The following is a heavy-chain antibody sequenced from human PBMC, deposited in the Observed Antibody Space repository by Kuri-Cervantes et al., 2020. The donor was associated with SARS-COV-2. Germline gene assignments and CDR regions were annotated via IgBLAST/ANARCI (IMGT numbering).Heavy chain of an antibody. D-gene: IGHD2-21*01. CDR2: ISYDGKNK. J-gene: IGHJ4*02. CDR3: AKDRAGVHDF. V-gene: IGHV3-30*18. Sequence: GESLKISCAASGFTFSSYAMSWVRQAPGKGLEWVTFISYDGKNKKCLASGKGRFTISRDNSQNTLHLQMKSLRDEDTAIYYCAKDRAGVHDFWGQGTLVTVSS. CDR1: GFTFSSYA.